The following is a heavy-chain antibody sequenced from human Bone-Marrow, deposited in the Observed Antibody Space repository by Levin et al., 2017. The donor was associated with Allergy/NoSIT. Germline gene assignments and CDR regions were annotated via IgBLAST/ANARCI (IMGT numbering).Heavy chain of an antibody. CDR3: ARETRPNHIVVVPAAQTNWFDP. J-gene: IGHJ5*02. V-gene: IGHV3-7*03. CDR2: IKQDGSEK. Sequence: GGSLRLSCAASGFTFSSYWMSWVRQAPGKGLEWVANIKQDGSEKYYVDSVKGRFTISRDNAKNSLYLQMNSLRAEDTAVYYCARETRPNHIVVVPAAQTNWFDPWGQGTLVTVSS. D-gene: IGHD2-2*01. CDR1: GFTFSSYW.